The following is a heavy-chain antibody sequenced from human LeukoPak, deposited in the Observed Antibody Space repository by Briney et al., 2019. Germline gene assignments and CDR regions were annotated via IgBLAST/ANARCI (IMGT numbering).Heavy chain of an antibody. CDR2: ISYDGSNK. CDR3: AREVNNWNYALLDY. CDR1: GFTFSSYA. Sequence: GRSLRLSCAASGFTFSSYAMHWVRQAPGKGLEWVAVISYDGSNKYYADSVKGRFTISRDNSKNTLYLQMNSLRAEDTAVYYCAREVNNWNYALLDYWGRGTLVTVSS. D-gene: IGHD1-7*01. J-gene: IGHJ4*02. V-gene: IGHV3-30-3*01.